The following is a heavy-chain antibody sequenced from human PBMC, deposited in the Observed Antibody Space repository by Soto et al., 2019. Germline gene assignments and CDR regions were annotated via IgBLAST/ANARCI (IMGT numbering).Heavy chain of an antibody. V-gene: IGHV4-61*03. J-gene: IGHJ5*01. CDR3: VRDRALDSSGHWFDS. D-gene: IGHD6-19*01. Sequence: PSETLSLTCTVSGGSVNSGTDYWSWIRQPPGKGLEWIGYTSNSGSAKYNPSLKSRVTITTDTSTNHFSLKLTSVTAADTAIYYCVRDRALDSSGHWFDSWGQGTLVTVSS. CDR2: TSNSGSA. CDR1: GGSVNSGTDY.